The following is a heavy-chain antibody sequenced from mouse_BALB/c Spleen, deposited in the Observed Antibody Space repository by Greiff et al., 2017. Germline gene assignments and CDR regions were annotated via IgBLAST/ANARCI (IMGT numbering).Heavy chain of an antibody. D-gene: IGHD4-1*01. CDR1: GFNIKDTY. Sequence: VQLKQSWAELVKPGASVKLSCTASGFNIKDTYMHWVKQRPEQGLEWIGRIDPANGNTKYDPKFQGKATITADTSSNTAYLQLSSLTSEDTAVYYCARGKGNWDTFAYWGQGTLVTVSA. V-gene: IGHV14-3*02. CDR3: ARGKGNWDTFAY. J-gene: IGHJ3*01. CDR2: IDPANGNT.